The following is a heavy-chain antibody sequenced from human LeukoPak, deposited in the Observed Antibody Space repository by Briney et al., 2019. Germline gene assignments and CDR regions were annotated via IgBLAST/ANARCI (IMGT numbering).Heavy chain of an antibody. V-gene: IGHV1-46*01. CDR3: ARRGSCISTSCSLDY. J-gene: IGHJ4*02. CDR2: INPSGGST. D-gene: IGHD2-2*01. Sequence: ASVKVSCKASGYTFTSNYIHWVRQAPGQGLEWMGIINPSGGSTSYAQKFQDRVTMTGDTSTNTVYMELSSLRAEDTAVYYCARRGSCISTSCSLDYWGQGTLVTVSS. CDR1: GYTFTSNY.